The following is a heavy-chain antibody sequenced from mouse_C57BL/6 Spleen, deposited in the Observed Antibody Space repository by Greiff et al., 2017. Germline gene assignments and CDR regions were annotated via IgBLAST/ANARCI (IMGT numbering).Heavy chain of an antibody. D-gene: IGHD2-1*01. J-gene: IGHJ4*01. CDR2: IYPGDGDT. V-gene: IGHV1-82*01. Sequence: QVQLQQSGPELVKPGASVKFSCKASGYAFSSSWMNWVKQRPGKGLEWIGRIYPGDGDTNYNGKFKGKATLTADTSSNTAYMQLNSLTSEDSAVYFYAHYGNHDYAKDYRGQGTSVTVSS. CDR1: GYAFSSSW. CDR3: AHYGNHDYAKDY.